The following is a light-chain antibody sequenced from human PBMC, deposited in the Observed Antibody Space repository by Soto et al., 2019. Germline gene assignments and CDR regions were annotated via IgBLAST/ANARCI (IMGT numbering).Light chain of an antibody. CDR2: QTS. J-gene: IGKJ2*01. CDR3: QHDGGTLAYT. Sequence: EIILTQSPGTLSLSPGERATISCRGSQSLSREFLAWYQKKPGEAPRLLMYQTSSKASGVPDKFSGSASETDFTLTIVGPEPEDSSVYYCQHDGGTLAYTFGQGTKV. CDR1: QSLSREF. V-gene: IGKV3-20*01.